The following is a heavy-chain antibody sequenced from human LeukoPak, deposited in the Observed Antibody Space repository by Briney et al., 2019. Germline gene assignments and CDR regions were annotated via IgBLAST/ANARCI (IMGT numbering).Heavy chain of an antibody. CDR2: ISYDGSNK. CDR1: GFTFSNYG. V-gene: IGHV3-30*18. Sequence: GGSLRLSCAASGFTFSNYGMHWVRQAPGKGLEWVAVISYDGSNKYYADSVKGRFTISRDNSKNTLFLQMNSRRAEDTALYYCAKYPGGFTGIVNYYHMDVWGKGATVTVSS. D-gene: IGHD1-26*01. CDR3: AKYPGGFTGIVNYYHMDV. J-gene: IGHJ6*03.